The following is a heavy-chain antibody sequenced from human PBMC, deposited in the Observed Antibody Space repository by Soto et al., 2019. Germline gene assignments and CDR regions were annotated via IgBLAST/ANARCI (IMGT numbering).Heavy chain of an antibody. CDR2: IYYSGST. CDR1: GGSISSYY. Sequence: PSETLSLTCTASGGSISSYYWSWIRQPPGKGLEWIGYIYYSGSTNYNPSLKSRVTISVDTSKNQFSLKLSSVTAADTAVYYCARQSIAAPQLNPGWLDYWGQGTLVTVSS. D-gene: IGHD6-6*01. J-gene: IGHJ4*02. CDR3: ARQSIAAPQLNPGWLDY. V-gene: IGHV4-59*08.